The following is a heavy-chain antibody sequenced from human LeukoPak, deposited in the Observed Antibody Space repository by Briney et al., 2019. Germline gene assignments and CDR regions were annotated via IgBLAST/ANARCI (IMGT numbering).Heavy chain of an antibody. D-gene: IGHD5-24*01. CDR3: ARGGRDGCNFADY. J-gene: IGHJ4*02. Sequence: SETLSLTCTVSGGSISSYYWSWIRQPPGKGLEWIGYIYYSGSTNYNPSLKSRVTISVDTSKNQFSLKLSSVTAADTAVYYCARGGRDGCNFADYWGQGTLVTVSS. V-gene: IGHV4-59*01. CDR2: IYYSGST. CDR1: GGSISSYY.